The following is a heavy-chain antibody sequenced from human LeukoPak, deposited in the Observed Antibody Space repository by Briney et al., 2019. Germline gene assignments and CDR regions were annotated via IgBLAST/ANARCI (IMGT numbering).Heavy chain of an antibody. V-gene: IGHV5-51*01. J-gene: IGHJ4*02. Sequence: GESLKISCQGSGFIFTGYWIVWVRQLPGKGLEWMGIIYPADSKTTYSPSFQGQIIISADGSSTTAHLQWSSLKASDTAIYYCARATCVNGICYTLYWGQGSLVTVSS. CDR1: GFIFTGYW. D-gene: IGHD2-8*01. CDR3: ARATCVNGICYTLY. CDR2: IYPADSKT.